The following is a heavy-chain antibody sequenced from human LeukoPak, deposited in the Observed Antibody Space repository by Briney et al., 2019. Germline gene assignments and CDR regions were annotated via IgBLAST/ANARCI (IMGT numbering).Heavy chain of an antibody. CDR2: IYSCGST. J-gene: IGHJ4*02. V-gene: IGHV3-66*03. Sequence: GGSLRLSCAASGFTVSSNYMSWVRQAPGKGLEWVSVIYSCGSTYYADSVKGRFTISRDNSKNTLYLQMNSLRAEDTAVYYCARAPFGSGRQDYWGQGTLVTVSS. D-gene: IGHD3-10*01. CDR3: ARAPFGSGRQDY. CDR1: GFTVSSNY.